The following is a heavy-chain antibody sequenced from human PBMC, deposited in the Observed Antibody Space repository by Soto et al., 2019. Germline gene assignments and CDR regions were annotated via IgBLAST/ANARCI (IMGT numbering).Heavy chain of an antibody. Sequence: SETLSLTCAVSGGSINSGGYSWSWIRQPPGKGLEWIGYIYHGGNSYYNPSLKSRVIISVDRSKNQFSLKLNSVTAADTAVYYCARAMVRGPFNWFDPWGLGTLVTVSS. CDR3: ARAMVRGPFNWFDP. J-gene: IGHJ5*02. CDR2: IYHGGNS. D-gene: IGHD3-10*01. CDR1: GGSINSGGYS. V-gene: IGHV4-30-2*01.